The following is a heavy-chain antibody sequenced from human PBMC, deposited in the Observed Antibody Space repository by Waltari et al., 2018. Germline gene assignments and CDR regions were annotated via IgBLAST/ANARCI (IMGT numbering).Heavy chain of an antibody. CDR1: GGSISSYY. CDR3: ARHGVREWLLWWFDP. J-gene: IGHJ5*02. D-gene: IGHD3-3*01. V-gene: IGHV4-59*08. Sequence: QVQLQESGPGLVKPSETLSLTCTVSGGSISSYYWSWIRQPPGKGLEWIGYIYYSGSTNYNPSLKSRVTISVDTSKNQFSLKLSSVTAADTAVYYCARHGVREWLLWWFDPWGQGTLVTVSS. CDR2: IYYSGST.